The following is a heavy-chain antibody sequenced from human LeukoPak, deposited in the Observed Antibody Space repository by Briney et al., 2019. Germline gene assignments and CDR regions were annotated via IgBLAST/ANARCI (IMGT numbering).Heavy chain of an antibody. Sequence: GASVKVSCKASGYTFTSYGISWVRQAPGQGLEWMGWISAYNGNTNYAQKLQGRVTMTTDTSTSTAYMELRSLRSDDTAVYYCARVIGGPYSSSWKYYFDYWGQGTLVTVSS. J-gene: IGHJ4*02. CDR2: ISAYNGNT. CDR3: ARVIGGPYSSSWKYYFDY. D-gene: IGHD6-13*01. CDR1: GYTFTSYG. V-gene: IGHV1-18*01.